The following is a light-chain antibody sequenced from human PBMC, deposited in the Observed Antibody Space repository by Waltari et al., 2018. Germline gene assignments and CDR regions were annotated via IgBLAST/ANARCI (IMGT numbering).Light chain of an antibody. CDR2: GAS. CDR1: PRVGRS. Sequence: EIVLTQSPGTLSLSPGERATLACRASPRVGRSLAWYQQKPGRAPRLLIFGASSRATGIPDRFSGSGSGTDFSLTISRLEPEDFAVYYCQHYVRLPATFGQGTKVESK. J-gene: IGKJ1*01. V-gene: IGKV3-20*01. CDR3: QHYVRLPAT.